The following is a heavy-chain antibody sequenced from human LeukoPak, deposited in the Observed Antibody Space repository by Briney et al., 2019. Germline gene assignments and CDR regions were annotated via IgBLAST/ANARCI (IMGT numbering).Heavy chain of an antibody. J-gene: IGHJ4*02. CDR2: VSSSSTI. V-gene: IGHV3-48*04. Sequence: AGTLRLSCAASGFTFSSYSMNWVRQAPGKGLEWVSYVSSSSTIYYADSVKGRFTISRDNANNSLYLQMNSLTSEDTAIYYCARVAMVRGVIHFDYWGQGTLVTVSS. CDR1: GFTFSSYS. CDR3: ARVAMVRGVIHFDY. D-gene: IGHD3-10*01.